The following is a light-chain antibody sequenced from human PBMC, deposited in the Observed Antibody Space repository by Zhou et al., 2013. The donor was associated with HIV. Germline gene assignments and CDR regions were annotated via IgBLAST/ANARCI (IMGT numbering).Light chain of an antibody. J-gene: IGKJ4*01. CDR1: QSVSNS. CDR3: QQRSNWPLI. V-gene: IGKV3-11*01. Sequence: IVLAQSPATLSLSPGERATLSCRVSQSVSNSVAWYQQKPGQAPRLLIYDASNRATGIPARFSGSGSGTDFTLTISSLEPEDFAVYYCQQRSNWPLIFGGGTKVEIK. CDR2: DAS.